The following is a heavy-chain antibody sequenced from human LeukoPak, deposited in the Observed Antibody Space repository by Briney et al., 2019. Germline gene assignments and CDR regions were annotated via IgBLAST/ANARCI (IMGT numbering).Heavy chain of an antibody. CDR1: GGTFSSYA. V-gene: IGHV1-69*13. CDR3: ASRSYAGGDFWSGYHDLYYYYYGMDV. J-gene: IGHJ6*02. Sequence: SVKVSCKASGGTFSSYAISWVRQAPGQGLEWVGGIIPIFGTANYAQKFQGRVTITADESTSTAYMELSSLRSEDTAVYYCASRSYAGGDFWSGYHDLYYYYYGMDVWGQGTTVTVSS. CDR2: IIPIFGTA. D-gene: IGHD3-3*01.